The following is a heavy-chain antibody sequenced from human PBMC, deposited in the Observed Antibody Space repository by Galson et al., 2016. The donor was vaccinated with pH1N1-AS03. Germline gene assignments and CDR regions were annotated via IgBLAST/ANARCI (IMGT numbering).Heavy chain of an antibody. J-gene: IGHJ4*02. CDR2: INKDEDER. D-gene: IGHD1-1*01. Sequence: SLRLSCAVSGFSISSGAMTWVRQAPGKGPEWVATINKDEDERYYMGSVKGRCTIARDNVRNSLYLQMNSLRDEDTGVYFCARWGNNCDWAIDDWGQGTLVTVSS. V-gene: IGHV3-7*01. CDR3: ARWGNNCDWAIDD. CDR1: GFSISSGA.